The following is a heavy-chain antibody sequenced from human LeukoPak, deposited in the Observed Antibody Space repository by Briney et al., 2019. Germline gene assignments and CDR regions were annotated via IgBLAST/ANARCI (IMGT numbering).Heavy chain of an antibody. V-gene: IGHV4-34*01. CDR3: ARVRRYAGYFDL. Sequence: PSETLSLTCAVYGGSFSGYYWSWIRQPPGKGLEWTGEINHSGSTNYNPSLKSRVTISVDTSKNQFSLKLSSVTAADTAVYYCARVRRYAGYFDLWGRGTLVTVSS. CDR1: GGSFSGYY. CDR2: INHSGST. D-gene: IGHD2-2*01. J-gene: IGHJ2*01.